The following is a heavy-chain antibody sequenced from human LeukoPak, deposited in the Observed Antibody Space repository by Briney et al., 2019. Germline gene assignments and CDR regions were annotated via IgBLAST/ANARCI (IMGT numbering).Heavy chain of an antibody. CDR2: INWNGGST. CDR1: GFTFDDYG. Sequence: PGGSLRLSCAASGFTFDDYGMSWVRQAPGKGLEWVSGINWNGGSTGYADSVKGRFTISRDNTKKSLYLQVNSLRAEDTALYYCARDLGNRYYDFWSGYPYDYWGQGTLVTVSS. J-gene: IGHJ4*02. CDR3: ARDLGNRYYDFWSGYPYDY. V-gene: IGHV3-20*04. D-gene: IGHD3-3*01.